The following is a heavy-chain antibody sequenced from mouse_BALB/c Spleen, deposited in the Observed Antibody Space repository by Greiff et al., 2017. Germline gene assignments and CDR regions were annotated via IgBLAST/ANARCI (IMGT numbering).Heavy chain of an antibody. Sequence: VQLKESGPGLVKPSQSLSLTCTVTGYSITSDYAWNWIRQFPGNKLEWMGYISYSGSTSYNPSLKSRISITRDTSKNQFFLQLNSVTTEDTATYYCARGHYGSSFHWYFDVWGAGTTVTVSS. D-gene: IGHD1-1*01. CDR2: ISYSGST. CDR3: ARGHYGSSFHWYFDV. CDR1: GYSITSDYA. V-gene: IGHV3-2*02. J-gene: IGHJ1*01.